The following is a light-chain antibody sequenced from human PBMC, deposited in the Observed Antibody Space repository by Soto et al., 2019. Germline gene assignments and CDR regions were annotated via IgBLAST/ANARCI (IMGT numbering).Light chain of an antibody. J-gene: IGLJ2*01. Sequence: SYELTQPPSVSVAPGQTATITCGGNNIGHKNVHWYQQKPGQAPVLVVYDDSDRPSGIPERFSGSNSGNTATLTINRVEAGDEADYTCQVWSSRGDHVVFGGGTKLTVL. CDR1: NIGHKN. CDR2: DDS. CDR3: QVWSSRGDHVV. V-gene: IGLV3-21*02.